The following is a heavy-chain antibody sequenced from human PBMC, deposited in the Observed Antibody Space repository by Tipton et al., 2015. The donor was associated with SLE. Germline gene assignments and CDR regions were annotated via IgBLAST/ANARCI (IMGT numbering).Heavy chain of an antibody. J-gene: IGHJ4*02. V-gene: IGHV4-59*12. Sequence: GLVKPSETLSLTCTVSGGSISTYYWSWIRQPPKQGLEWIGWIYHTGSTDYNPSLKSRVTISVDTSKNQFSLKLSSVTAADTAVYYCAREPNNWGPYYFDYWGQGTLVTVSS. CDR1: GGSISTYY. CDR3: AREPNNWGPYYFDY. D-gene: IGHD7-27*01. CDR2: IYHTGST.